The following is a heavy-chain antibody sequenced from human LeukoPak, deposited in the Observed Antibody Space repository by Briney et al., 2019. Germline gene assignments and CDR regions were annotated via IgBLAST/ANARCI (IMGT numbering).Heavy chain of an antibody. CDR3: ARLRTSHKLYGMDV. D-gene: IGHD2-2*01. V-gene: IGHV1-8*01. CDR1: GYTFTSYD. Sequence: ASVKVSCKPSGYTFTSYDVNGVRQATGQGLEWMGWMNPNSGNTGYAQKFQGRVTMTRNTSISTAYMELSSLRSEDTAVYYCARLRTSHKLYGMDVWGQGTTVTVSS. CDR2: MNPNSGNT. J-gene: IGHJ6*02.